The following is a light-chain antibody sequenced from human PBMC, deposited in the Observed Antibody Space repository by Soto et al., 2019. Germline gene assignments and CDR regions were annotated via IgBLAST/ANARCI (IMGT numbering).Light chain of an antibody. Sequence: QSALTQTASVSGSPGQSITISCTGNSSDVGSYNLVSWYQQHPGKAPKLMIYEGSKRPSGVSNRFSGSKSGNTASLTISGLQAEDEAGYYCCSYARRSTSVVFGGGTKLTVL. CDR1: SSDVGSYNL. V-gene: IGLV2-23*01. J-gene: IGLJ2*01. CDR2: EGS. CDR3: CSYARRSTSVV.